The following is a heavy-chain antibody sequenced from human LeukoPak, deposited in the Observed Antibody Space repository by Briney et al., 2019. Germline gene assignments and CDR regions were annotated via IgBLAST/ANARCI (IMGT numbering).Heavy chain of an antibody. CDR3: ARVGPAAWIDY. CDR1: GGSISSYY. Sequence: SETLSLTCTVSGGSISSYYWSWVRQPPGKGLEWIGYIYYSGSTNYNPSLKSRVTISVDTSKNQFSLKLSSVTAADTAVYYCARVGPAAWIDYWGRGTLVTVSS. V-gene: IGHV4-59*01. CDR2: IYYSGST. J-gene: IGHJ4*02. D-gene: IGHD1-14*01.